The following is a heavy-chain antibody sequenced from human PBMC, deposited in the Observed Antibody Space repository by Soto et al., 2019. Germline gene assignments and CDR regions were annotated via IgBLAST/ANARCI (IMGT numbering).Heavy chain of an antibody. J-gene: IGHJ5*02. CDR3: ARHPDRIAQIGWFDP. D-gene: IGHD6-13*01. CDR1: GFTFSSYS. CDR2: ISSSSSTI. V-gene: IGHV3-48*01. Sequence: VGSLRLSCAVSGFTFSSYSMNWVRQAPGKGLEWVSYISSSSSTIYYADSVKGRFTISRDNAKNSLYLQMNSLRAEDTAVYYCARHPDRIAQIGWFDPWGQGTLVTGSS.